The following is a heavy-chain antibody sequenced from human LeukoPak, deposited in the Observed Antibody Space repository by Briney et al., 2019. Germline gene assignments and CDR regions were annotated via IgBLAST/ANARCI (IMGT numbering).Heavy chain of an antibody. CDR2: ISAYNGNT. V-gene: IGHV1-18*01. CDR1: GYTFTSYG. J-gene: IGHJ5*02. CDR3: ARGREDCSSTSCYGDWFDP. D-gene: IGHD2-2*01. Sequence: ASVKVSCKASGYTFTSYGISWVRQAPGQGLEWMGWISAYNGNTNYAQKLQGRVTMTTDTSTSTAYMELSSLRSEDTAVYYCARGREDCSSTSCYGDWFDPWGQGTLVTVSS.